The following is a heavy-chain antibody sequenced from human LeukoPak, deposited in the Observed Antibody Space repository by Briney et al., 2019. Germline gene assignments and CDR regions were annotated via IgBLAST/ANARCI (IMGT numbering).Heavy chain of an antibody. CDR3: ARDSRTIPAGLNWFDP. J-gene: IGHJ5*02. CDR1: GFTFSSYW. V-gene: IGHV3-74*01. CDR2: VNNDGGYT. Sequence: PGGSLRLSCAASGFTFSSYWMHWVRQAPGKGLVWVSRVNNDGGYTSYAESVKGRFTISRDNAKNTLHLQMNGLRAEDTAVYYCARDSRTIPAGLNWFDPWGQGTLVTVSS. D-gene: IGHD1-1*01.